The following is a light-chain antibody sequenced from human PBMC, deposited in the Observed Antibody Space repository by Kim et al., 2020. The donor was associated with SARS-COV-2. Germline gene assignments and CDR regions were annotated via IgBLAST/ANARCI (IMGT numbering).Light chain of an antibody. V-gene: IGLV1-44*01. J-gene: IGLJ3*02. CDR1: SSNIGSNA. Sequence: QSVLTQPPSASGTPWQRVTISCSGSSSNIGSNAVNWYRQLPGTAPKLLIYGNNQRPSGVPDRFSGSRSGTSASLAISGLLSEDEAHYYCAAWDDSLNVLFGGGTQLTVL. CDR2: GNN. CDR3: AAWDDSLNVL.